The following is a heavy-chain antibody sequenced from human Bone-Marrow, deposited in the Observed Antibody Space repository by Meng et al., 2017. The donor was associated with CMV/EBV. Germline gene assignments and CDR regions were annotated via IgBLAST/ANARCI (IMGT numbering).Heavy chain of an antibody. Sequence: GGSLRLSCAASGFTFSSYAMSWVRQAPGKGLEWVSAISGSGGSTYYADSVKGRFTISRDNAKNTLYLQMNSLTAEDTAVYYCARDPNYYYGMDVWGQGTTVTVSS. CDR1: GFTFSSYA. CDR3: ARDPNYYYGMDV. V-gene: IGHV3-23*01. J-gene: IGHJ6*02. CDR2: ISGSGGST.